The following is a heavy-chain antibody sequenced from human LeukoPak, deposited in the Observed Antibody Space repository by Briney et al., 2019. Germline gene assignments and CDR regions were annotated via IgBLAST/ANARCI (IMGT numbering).Heavy chain of an antibody. CDR1: GYTFTGYY. CDR2: INPNSSDT. CDR3: ARSPGYCSSTSCYDGDFDY. Sequence: ASVKVSCKASGYTFTGYYIQWMRQAPGQGLEWMGWINPNSSDTKYSQKFQGRVTMTRDTSISTAYMELSRLRSDDTAVYYCARSPGYCSSTSCYDGDFDYWGQGTLVTVSS. V-gene: IGHV1-2*02. J-gene: IGHJ4*02. D-gene: IGHD2-2*01.